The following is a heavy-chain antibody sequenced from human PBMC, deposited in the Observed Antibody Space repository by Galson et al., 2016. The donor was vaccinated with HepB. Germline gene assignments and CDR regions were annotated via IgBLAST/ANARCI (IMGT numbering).Heavy chain of an antibody. CDR2: IDAAHGDT. Sequence: SVKVSCKASGYTLTTHAMHWIRQAPGQGLEWMGWIDAAHGDTRYSQRFRGRVKITADASARTAYMELTSLKDEDTAVYYCARWVTANDYWGQGTLVTVSS. CDR3: ARWVTANDY. CDR1: GYTLTTHA. V-gene: IGHV1-3*01. J-gene: IGHJ4*02. D-gene: IGHD2-21*02.